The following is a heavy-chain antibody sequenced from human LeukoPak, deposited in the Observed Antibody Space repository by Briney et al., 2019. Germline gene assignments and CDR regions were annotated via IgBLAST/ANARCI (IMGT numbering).Heavy chain of an antibody. V-gene: IGHV1-46*01. CDR3: AGDLTYYYGSGSYDRDNWFDP. J-gene: IGHJ5*02. CDR2: INPGGGST. CDR1: GYTFTSYY. Sequence: ASVKVSCKASGYTFTSYYMHWVRQAPGQGLEWMGIINPGGGSTSYAQKFQGRVTMTRDTSTSTVYMELSSLRSEDTAVYYCAGDLTYYYGSGSYDRDNWFDPWGQGTLVTVSS. D-gene: IGHD3-10*01.